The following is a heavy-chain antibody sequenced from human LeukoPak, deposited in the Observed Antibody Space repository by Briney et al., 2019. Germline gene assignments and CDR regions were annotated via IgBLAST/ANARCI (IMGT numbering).Heavy chain of an antibody. CDR2: INGDDSIV. CDR1: GFTLSNYW. CDR3: ARGTSHDYVWGTFRPY. J-gene: IGHJ4*02. D-gene: IGHD3-16*02. Sequence: PGGSLRLSCAASGFTLSNYWMHWVRQAPGKGLMWVSRINGDDSIVNYADPVKGRFTISRDNAKNTLYLQINSLRDEDTAVYYCARGTSHDYVWGTFRPYWGQGTLVTVSS. V-gene: IGHV3-74*01.